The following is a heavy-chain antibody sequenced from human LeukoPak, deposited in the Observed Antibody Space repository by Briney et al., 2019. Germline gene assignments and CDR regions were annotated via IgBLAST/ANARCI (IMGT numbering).Heavy chain of an antibody. D-gene: IGHD4-17*01. CDR1: GFTFSSYA. J-gene: IGHJ4*02. Sequence: GGSLRLSCAASGFTFSSYAMSWVRQAPGKGLEWVSAISGSGSTIYYADSVKGRFTISRDNAKNSLYLQMNSLRAEDTAVYYCARGHTAVTRHFDFWGQGTLVTVSS. V-gene: IGHV3-48*04. CDR3: ARGHTAVTRHFDF. CDR2: ISGSGSTI.